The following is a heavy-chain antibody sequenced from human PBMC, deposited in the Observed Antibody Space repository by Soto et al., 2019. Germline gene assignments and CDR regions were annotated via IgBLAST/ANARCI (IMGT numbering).Heavy chain of an antibody. Sequence: GGSLRLSCAASGFTFSSYAVSWVRQAPGKGLEWVSAISGSGGSTYYADSVKGRFTISRDNSKNTLYLQMNSLRAEDTAVYYCAKDLTSTRFSETGYSFDYWGQGTLVTVSS. CDR1: GFTFSSYA. CDR3: AKDLTSTRFSETGYSFDY. V-gene: IGHV3-23*01. J-gene: IGHJ4*02. D-gene: IGHD3-9*01. CDR2: ISGSGGST.